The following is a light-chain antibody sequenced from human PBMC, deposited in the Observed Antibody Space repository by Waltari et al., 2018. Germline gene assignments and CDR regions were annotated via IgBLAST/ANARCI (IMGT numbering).Light chain of an antibody. CDR1: SSDFAVFNY. CDR2: NVS. CDR3: SSYTSTWV. J-gene: IGLJ3*02. V-gene: IGLV2-14*01. Sequence: QSAMTLSASVSGSPGQSITISCTGTSSDFAVFNYVSWYQQHPGKAPQLMIYNVSKRPSGVSNRFAGSKSGNTASLTISGLQAEDEADYYCSSYTSTWVFGGGTKLTVL.